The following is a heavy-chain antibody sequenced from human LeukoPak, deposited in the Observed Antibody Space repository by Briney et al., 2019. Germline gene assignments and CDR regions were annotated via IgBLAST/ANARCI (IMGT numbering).Heavy chain of an antibody. CDR3: ARGTHQLLWGLDY. V-gene: IGHV4-61*02. J-gene: IGHJ4*02. D-gene: IGHD2-2*01. CDR2: IYTSGST. Sequence: SQTLSLTCTVSGGSISSGSYYWSWIRQPAGKGLEWIGRIYTSGSTNYNPSLKSRVTISVDTSKNQFSLKLSSVTAADTAVYYCARGTHQLLWGLDYWGQGTLVTVSS. CDR1: GGSISSGSYY.